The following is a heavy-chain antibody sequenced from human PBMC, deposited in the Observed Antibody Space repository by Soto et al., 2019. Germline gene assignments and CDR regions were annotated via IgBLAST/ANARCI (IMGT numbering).Heavy chain of an antibody. CDR2: INPSGGST. J-gene: IGHJ4*02. CDR3: ARDVYYDQSTARFDY. D-gene: IGHD5-12*01. V-gene: IGHV1-46*01. Sequence: GASVKVSCKASGYTFTSYYMHWVRQAPGQGLEWMGIINPSGGSTSYAQKFQGRVTMTRDTSTSTVYMELSSLRSEDTAAYYCARDVYYDQSTARFDYWGQGTLVTVSS. CDR1: GYTFTSYY.